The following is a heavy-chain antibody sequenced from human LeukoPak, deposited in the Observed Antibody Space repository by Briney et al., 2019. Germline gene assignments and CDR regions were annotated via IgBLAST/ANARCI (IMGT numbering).Heavy chain of an antibody. D-gene: IGHD2-8*01. CDR1: GYTFTTYV. V-gene: IGHV1-18*01. CDR3: ARACTTFITQWCFSDF. J-gene: IGHJ4*02. CDR2: INPQNGDT. Sequence: ASVKVSCKASGYTFTTYVITWVRQAPGQGPEWLGWINPQNGDTRFAQTFQGRLTMTTDTSTNTASLELTSLRSDDTAVYYCARACTTFITQWCFSDFWGPGTQVTVTS.